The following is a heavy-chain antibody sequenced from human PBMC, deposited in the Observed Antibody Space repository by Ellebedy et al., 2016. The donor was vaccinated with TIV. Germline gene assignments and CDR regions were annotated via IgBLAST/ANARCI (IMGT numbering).Heavy chain of an antibody. CDR1: GGTFSSYA. J-gene: IGHJ6*03. CDR2: IIPIFGTA. CDR3: ASCYSSGCPGYYYYMDV. V-gene: IGHV1-69*06. Sequence: ASVKVSCKASGGTFSSYAISWVRQAPGQGLEWMGGIIPIFGTANYTQKFQGRVTITADKSTNTAYMELSSLRSEDTAVYNCASCYSSGCPGYYYYMDVWGKGTTVTVSS. D-gene: IGHD6-19*01.